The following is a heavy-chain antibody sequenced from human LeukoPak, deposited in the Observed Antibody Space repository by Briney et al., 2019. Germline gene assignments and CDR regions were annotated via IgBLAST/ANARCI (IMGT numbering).Heavy chain of an antibody. CDR1: GYTFTGFC. CDR3: ARDLDNYSGSGSYYNGDPLFQH. V-gene: IGHV1-2*02. D-gene: IGHD3-10*01. CDR2: LNPNIGGT. Sequence: GPVKVSCKASGYTFTGFCIQWVRQAPGQGLGWMGWLNPNIGGTNYAQNFQGRVTMTRDTSISTGYMELSRLRSDDTAVYYCARDLDNYSGSGSYYNGDPLFQHWGQGTLVTVSS. J-gene: IGHJ1*01.